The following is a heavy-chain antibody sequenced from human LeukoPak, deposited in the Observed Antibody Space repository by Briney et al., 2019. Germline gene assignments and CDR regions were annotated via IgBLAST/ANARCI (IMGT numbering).Heavy chain of an antibody. CDR3: ASIMITFGGVIVRRYFDY. CDR1: GGSISSSSYY. D-gene: IGHD3-16*02. V-gene: IGHV4-39*07. Sequence: SETLSLTCTVSGGSISSSSYYWGWIRQPPGKGLEWIGEIYHSGSTNYNPSLKSRVTISVDKSKNQFSLKLSSVTAADTAVYYCASIMITFGGVIVRRYFDYWGQGTLVTVSS. J-gene: IGHJ4*02. CDR2: IYHSGST.